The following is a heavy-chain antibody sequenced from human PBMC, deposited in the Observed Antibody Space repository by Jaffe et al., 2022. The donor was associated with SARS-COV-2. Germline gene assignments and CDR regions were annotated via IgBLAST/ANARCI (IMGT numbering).Heavy chain of an antibody. CDR1: GFTFSSYA. Sequence: QVQLVESGGGVVQPGRSLRLSCAASGFTFSSYAMHWVRQAPGKGLEWVAVISYDGSNKYYADSVKGRFTISRDNSKNTLYLQMNSLRAEDTAVYYCARVTQVDYWGQGTLVTVSS. CDR3: ARVTQVDY. J-gene: IGHJ4*02. V-gene: IGHV3-30-3*01. D-gene: IGHD3-16*01. CDR2: ISYDGSNK.